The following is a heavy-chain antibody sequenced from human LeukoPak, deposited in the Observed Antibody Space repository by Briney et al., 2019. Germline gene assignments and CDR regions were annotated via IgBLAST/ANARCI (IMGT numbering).Heavy chain of an antibody. Sequence: GESLKISCKGSGYSFTSYWIGWVRQMPGKGLEWMGIIYPGDSDTRYSPSFQGQVAISADKSTSTAYLQWSSLKASDTAMYYCARLPAYYYDSSGYYPPYYFDYWGQGTLVTVSS. CDR3: ARLPAYYYDSSGYYPPYYFDY. J-gene: IGHJ4*02. D-gene: IGHD3-22*01. CDR1: GYSFTSYW. CDR2: IYPGDSDT. V-gene: IGHV5-51*01.